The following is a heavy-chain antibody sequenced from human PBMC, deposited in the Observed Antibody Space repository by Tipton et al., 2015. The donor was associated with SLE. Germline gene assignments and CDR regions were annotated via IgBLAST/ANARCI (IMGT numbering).Heavy chain of an antibody. D-gene: IGHD6-6*01. CDR1: GFSFSSYE. CDR2: IKEDGGEK. Sequence: GSLRLSCAASGFSFSSYEMNWVRQAPGKGLEWVANIKEDGGEKSYVDSVKGRFTISRDNAKNSLYLQMNSLGAEDTAVYYCARDRGAAPWYPFDSWGQGTLVTVSS. V-gene: IGHV3-7*03. J-gene: IGHJ4*02. CDR3: ARDRGAAPWYPFDS.